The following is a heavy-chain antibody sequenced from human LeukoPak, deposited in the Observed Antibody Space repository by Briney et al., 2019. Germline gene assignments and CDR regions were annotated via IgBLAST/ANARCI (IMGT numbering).Heavy chain of an antibody. CDR3: ARDGPIWFGELLNYYMDV. D-gene: IGHD3-10*01. J-gene: IGHJ6*03. V-gene: IGHV1-18*01. CDR1: GYTFTNYG. CDR2: ISAYNGNT. Sequence: ASVKVSCKASGYTFTNYGISWVRQAPGQGLEWMGWISAYNGNTNYAQKLQGRVTMTTDTSTSTAYMELRSLRSDDTAVYYCARDGPIWFGELLNYYMDVWGKGTTVTVSS.